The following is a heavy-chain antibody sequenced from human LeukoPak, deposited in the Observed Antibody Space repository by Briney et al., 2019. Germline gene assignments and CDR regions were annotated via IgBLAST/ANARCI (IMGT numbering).Heavy chain of an antibody. CDR3: ARNGYYDILTGYYPFDY. CDR1: GGSFSGYY. Sequence: SETLSLTRAVYGGSFSGYYWSWIRKPPGMGLKWIGEINHSGSTNYNPSLKSRVTISVDTSKNQFSLKLSSVTAADTAVYYCARNGYYDILTGYYPFDYWGQGTLVTVSS. D-gene: IGHD3-9*01. CDR2: INHSGST. J-gene: IGHJ4*02. V-gene: IGHV4-34*01.